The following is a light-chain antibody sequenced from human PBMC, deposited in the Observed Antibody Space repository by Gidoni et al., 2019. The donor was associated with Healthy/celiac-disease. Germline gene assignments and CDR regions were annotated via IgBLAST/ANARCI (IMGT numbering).Light chain of an antibody. CDR2: AAS. V-gene: IGKV1-39*01. Sequence: DIQITQSPSSLSASLGARVTITCRASQSSSSYLNWYQQKPGKAPKLLIYAASRLQSGVPSMFSSSGAGTDGTRTISRLQQEECATYYRQQSYSTPPTFGQGTKLEIK. CDR1: QSSSSY. J-gene: IGKJ2*01. CDR3: QQSYSTPPT.